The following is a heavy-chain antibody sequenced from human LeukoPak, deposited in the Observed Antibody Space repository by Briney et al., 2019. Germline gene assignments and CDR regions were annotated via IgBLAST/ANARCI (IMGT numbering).Heavy chain of an antibody. D-gene: IGHD2-2*01. Sequence: SETLSLTCTVSGGSISGSYWNWVRQPAEKGLEWIGRIYTSGSTNYNPSLKSRVTMLVDTSKNQFSLKLSSVTAADTAVYYCARDALYCSSSSCYRYWYFDLWGRGTLVTVSS. CDR1: GGSISGSY. CDR2: IYTSGST. CDR3: ARDALYCSSSSCYRYWYFDL. V-gene: IGHV4-4*07. J-gene: IGHJ2*01.